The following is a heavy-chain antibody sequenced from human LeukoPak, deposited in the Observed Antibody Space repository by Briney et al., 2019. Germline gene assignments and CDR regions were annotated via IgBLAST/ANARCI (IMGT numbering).Heavy chain of an antibody. Sequence: SETLPLTCTVSGGSISSYYWSWIRQPPGKGLEWIGYIYYSGSTNYNPSLKSRVTISVDTSKNQFSLKLSSVTAADTAVYYCARGITMTYWGQGTLVTVSS. J-gene: IGHJ4*02. V-gene: IGHV4-59*01. D-gene: IGHD3-22*01. CDR1: GGSISSYY. CDR3: ARGITMTY. CDR2: IYYSGST.